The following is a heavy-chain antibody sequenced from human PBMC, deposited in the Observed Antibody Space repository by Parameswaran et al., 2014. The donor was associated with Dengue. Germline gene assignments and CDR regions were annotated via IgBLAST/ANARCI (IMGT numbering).Heavy chain of an antibody. CDR3: ARELSISGSFGP. D-gene: IGHD1-26*01. Sequence: VRQAPGKGLEWVSGINWNGGSTGYADSVKGRFTISRDNAKNSLYLQMNSLRAEDTALYYCARELSISGSFGPWGQGTLVTVSS. CDR2: INWNGGST. V-gene: IGHV3-20*03. J-gene: IGHJ5*02.